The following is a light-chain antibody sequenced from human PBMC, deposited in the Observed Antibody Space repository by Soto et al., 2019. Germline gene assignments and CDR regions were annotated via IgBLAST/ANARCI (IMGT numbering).Light chain of an antibody. V-gene: IGKV1D-12*01. CDR1: QDIDKW. CDR2: EAT. J-gene: IGKJ5*01. CDR3: QRGNSFSTA. Sequence: DIQMTQSPSTLSASVGDRVTISCRASQDIDKWVAWYQQRPGTAPKLLIYEATTLQNGVPSRVSGSGSGTDFSLTISSLQPDDSAIYVCQRGNSFSTAFGQGTRLEIK.